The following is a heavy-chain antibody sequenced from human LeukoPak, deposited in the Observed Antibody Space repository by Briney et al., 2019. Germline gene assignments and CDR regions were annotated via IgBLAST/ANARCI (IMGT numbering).Heavy chain of an antibody. CDR2: ITASGTAM. D-gene: IGHD1-26*01. CDR3: ASSGSYRFDY. Sequence: GGSLRLSCAASGFTFSSYSMNWVRQAPGKGLEWVSHITASGTAMFYADSVKGRFTISRDNAENSLYLQMNSLRDEDTAVYYCASSGSYRFDYWGQGTLVTVSS. CDR1: GFTFSSYS. V-gene: IGHV3-48*02. J-gene: IGHJ4*02.